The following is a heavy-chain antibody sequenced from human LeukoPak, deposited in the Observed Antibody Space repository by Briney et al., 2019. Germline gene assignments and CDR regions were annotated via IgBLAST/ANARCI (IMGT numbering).Heavy chain of an antibody. D-gene: IGHD3-10*01. V-gene: IGHV3-48*03. Sequence: GGSLRLSCAASGFPFSTYEMNWVRQAPGKGLEWLSYISSSGSPIYYADSVRGRFTISRDNAKNSLYLQMSSLRAEDTAVYYCARDYASDYWGQGTLVTVSS. CDR3: ARDYASDY. J-gene: IGHJ4*02. CDR1: GFPFSTYE. CDR2: ISSSGSPI.